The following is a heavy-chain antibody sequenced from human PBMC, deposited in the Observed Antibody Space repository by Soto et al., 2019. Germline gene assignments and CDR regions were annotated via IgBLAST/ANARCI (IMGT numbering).Heavy chain of an antibody. CDR2: INHSGST. J-gene: IGHJ1*01. D-gene: IGHD3-22*01. CDR3: ARDYYDSSAEYFQH. CDR1: GGSFSGYY. Sequence: QVQLQQWGAGLLKPSETLSLTCAVYGGSFSGYYWSWIRQPPGKGLEWIEEINHSGSTNYNPSLKSRVTIAVDTSKNQFSLKLGSVTAADTAVYYWARDYYDSSAEYFQHWGQGTLVTVSS. V-gene: IGHV4-34*01.